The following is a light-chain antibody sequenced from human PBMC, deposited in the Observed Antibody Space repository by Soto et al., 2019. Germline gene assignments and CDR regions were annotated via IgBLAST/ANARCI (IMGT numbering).Light chain of an antibody. CDR1: SSDVGSYNL. V-gene: IGLV2-14*02. CDR3: NSRTSSGSSV. Sequence: QSVLTQPASVSGSPGQSITISCTGTSSDVGSYNLVSWYQHHPGKAPKLVIYEGSKRPSGVSNRFSGSKSGNTASLTISGLQADDEAEYYCNSRTSSGSSVFGGGTKVTVL. CDR2: EGS. J-gene: IGLJ2*01.